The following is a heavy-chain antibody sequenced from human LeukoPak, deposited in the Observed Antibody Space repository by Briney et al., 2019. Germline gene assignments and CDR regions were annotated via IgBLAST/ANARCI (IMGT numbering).Heavy chain of an antibody. CDR3: ATDGYPGY. J-gene: IGHJ4*02. CDR2: ASGSGTST. CDR1: GFTFSNYA. Sequence: GGSLRLSCAASGFTFSNYAVSWVRRAPGKGLEWVSGASGSGTSTYLADSVKGRFTISRDNAKDTVLLQMNSLRAEDTAVYYCATDGYPGYWGQGTLVTVSS. D-gene: IGHD5-24*01. V-gene: IGHV3-23*01.